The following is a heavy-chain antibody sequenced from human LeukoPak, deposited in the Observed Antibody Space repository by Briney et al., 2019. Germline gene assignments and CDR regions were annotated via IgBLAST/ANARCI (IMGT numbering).Heavy chain of an antibody. CDR3: AKIGDSSGYLLSRFDY. CDR2: IWYDGGER. CDR1: GFTFSNYG. V-gene: IGHV3-33*06. D-gene: IGHD3-22*01. J-gene: IGHJ4*02. Sequence: GGSLRLSCAASGFTFSNYGMHWVRQAPGKGLEWVAVIWYDGGERYYADSVKGRFAISRDNSKNTLYLQMNSLRAEHTAVYYCAKIGDSSGYLLSRFDYWGQGTLVTVSS.